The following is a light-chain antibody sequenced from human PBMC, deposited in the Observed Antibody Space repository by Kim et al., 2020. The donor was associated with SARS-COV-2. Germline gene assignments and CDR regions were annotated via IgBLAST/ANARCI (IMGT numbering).Light chain of an antibody. CDR1: SGSIASNY. J-gene: IGLJ2*01. CDR3: QSYDSSIVV. Sequence: NFMLTQPHSVSESPGKTVTISCTRSSGSIASNYVQWYQQRPGSSPTTVIYEDNQRPSGVPDRFSGSIDSSSNSASLTISGLKTGDEADYYCQSYDSSIVVFGGGTQLTVL. V-gene: IGLV6-57*01. CDR2: EDN.